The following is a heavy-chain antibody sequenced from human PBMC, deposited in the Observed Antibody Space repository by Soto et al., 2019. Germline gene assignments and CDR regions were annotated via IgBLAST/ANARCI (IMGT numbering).Heavy chain of an antibody. CDR1: GYSFTSDW. J-gene: IGHJ6*03. CDR2: IYPGDSDT. CDR3: ARLKDYYYYYMDV. V-gene: IGHV5-51*01. Sequence: LGESLKISCKGSGYSFTSDWIGWVRQMPGKGLEWMGIIYPGDSDTRYSPSFQGQVTISADKSISTAYLQWSSLKASDTAMYYCARLKDYYYYYMDVWGKGTTVTVSS.